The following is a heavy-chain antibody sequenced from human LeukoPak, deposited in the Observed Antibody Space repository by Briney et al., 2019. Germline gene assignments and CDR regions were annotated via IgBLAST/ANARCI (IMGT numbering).Heavy chain of an antibody. CDR2: IYRGDGA. D-gene: IGHD5-24*01. CDR1: GFTGSSHY. J-gene: IGHJ4*02. Sequence: PGGSLRLSCAASGFTGSSHYMSWVRQAPGKGLEWVSVIYRGDGAYYADSVKGRFTISRDNSRNTVYLQMNSLRAEDTAVYYCARDIGGTVEVATMNYWGRGTLVTVSS. CDR3: ARDIGGTVEVATMNY. V-gene: IGHV3-66*01.